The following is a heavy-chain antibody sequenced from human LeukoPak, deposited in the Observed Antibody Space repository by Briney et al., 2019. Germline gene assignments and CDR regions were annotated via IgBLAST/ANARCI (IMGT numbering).Heavy chain of an antibody. D-gene: IGHD3-22*01. CDR2: IYYSGST. CDR3: ARYSANYYDSSGYYYFDY. CDR1: GGSISSYY. J-gene: IGHJ4*02. V-gene: IGHV4-59*01. Sequence: SETLPLTCTVSGGSISSYYWSWIRQPPGKGLEWIGYIYYSGSTNYNPSLKSRVTISVDTSKNQFSLKLSSVTAADTAVYYCARYSANYYDSSGYYYFDYWGQGTLVTVSS.